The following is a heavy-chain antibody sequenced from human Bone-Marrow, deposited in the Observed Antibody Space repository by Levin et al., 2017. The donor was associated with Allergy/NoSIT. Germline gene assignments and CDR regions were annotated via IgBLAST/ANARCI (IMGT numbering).Heavy chain of an antibody. CDR1: GFTFDDYA. Sequence: SLKISCAASGFTFDDYAMHWVRQAPGKGLEWVSGITGNSGYIGYADSVKGRFTISRDNAKNLLYLQMNSLGAEDTALYFCVKGDPRGYSYGSLGFWGQGTLVTVSS. V-gene: IGHV3-9*01. CDR3: VKGDPRGYSYGSLGF. D-gene: IGHD5-18*01. J-gene: IGHJ4*02. CDR2: ITGNSGYI.